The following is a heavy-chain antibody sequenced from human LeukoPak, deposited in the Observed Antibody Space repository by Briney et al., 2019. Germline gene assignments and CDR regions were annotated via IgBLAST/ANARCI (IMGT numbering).Heavy chain of an antibody. V-gene: IGHV3-23*01. CDR1: GFTFSSYA. J-gene: IGHJ4*02. Sequence: GGSLRLSCAASGFTFSSYAMSWVRQAPGKGLEWVSAISGSGGSTYYADSVKGRFTISRDNSKNTLYLQMNSLRAEDTAVYYCAKDKVRLITFGGVIVDYWGQGTLVTISS. D-gene: IGHD3-16*02. CDR3: AKDKVRLITFGGVIVDY. CDR2: ISGSGGST.